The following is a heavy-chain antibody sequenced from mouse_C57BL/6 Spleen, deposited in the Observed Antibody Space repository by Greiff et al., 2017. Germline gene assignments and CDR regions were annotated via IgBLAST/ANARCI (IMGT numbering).Heavy chain of an antibody. V-gene: IGHV1-50*01. CDR2: IDPSDSYT. Sequence: QVQLQQPGAELVKPGASVKLSCKASGYTFTSYWMQWVKQRPGQGLEWLGEIDPSDSYTNYNQKFKGKATLTVDTSSSTAYMQLSSLTSEDSAVYYCARKVQAWFAYWGQGTLVTVSA. CDR3: ARKVQAWFAY. CDR1: GYTFTSYW. D-gene: IGHD2-14*01. J-gene: IGHJ3*01.